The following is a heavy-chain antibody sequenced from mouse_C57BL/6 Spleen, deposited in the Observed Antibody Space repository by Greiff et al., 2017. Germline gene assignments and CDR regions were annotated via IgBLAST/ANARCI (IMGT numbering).Heavy chain of an antibody. CDR3: ARGAGAYYFDY. CDR2: ISYDGSN. CDR1: GYSITSGYY. Sequence: EVQLQESGPGLVKPSQSLSLTCSVTGYSITSGYYWNWIRQFPGNKLEWMGYISYDGSNNYNPSLKNRISITRDTSKNQFFLKLNSVTTEDTATYYCARGAGAYYFDYWGQGTTLTVSS. J-gene: IGHJ2*01. V-gene: IGHV3-6*01. D-gene: IGHD3-1*01.